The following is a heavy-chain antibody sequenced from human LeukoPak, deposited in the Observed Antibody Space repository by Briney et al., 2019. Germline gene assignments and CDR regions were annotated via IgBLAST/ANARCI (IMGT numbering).Heavy chain of an antibody. J-gene: IGHJ2*01. Sequence: GRCLRLSRAASVYTLDLYAMHGVREDPGRGFEWGSGVSWNSGSIGYADSVKVRFIISRDYAKNSLYLEMNSLRAEDTALYYCAKDHGGNLDWYFDLWGRGTLVTVSS. CDR1: VYTLDLYA. D-gene: IGHD4-23*01. V-gene: IGHV3-9*01. CDR2: VSWNSGSI. CDR3: AKDHGGNLDWYFDL.